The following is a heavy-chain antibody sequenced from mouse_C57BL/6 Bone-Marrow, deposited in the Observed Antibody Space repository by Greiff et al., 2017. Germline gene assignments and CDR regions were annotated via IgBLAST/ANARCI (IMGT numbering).Heavy chain of an antibody. Sequence: HLVGSGPCLVAPSQSLSIKFPASGFPFTTYGVHWGRPPPGKGLGWLVVIWRDGSTTYNSAPKSRLSISKDNSKSQVFLKMNSLQTDDTAMYYCARQRGAMDYWGQGTSVTVSS. J-gene: IGHJ4*01. V-gene: IGHV2-6-1*01. CDR2: IWRDGST. CDR3: ARQRGAMDY. CDR1: GFPFTTYG.